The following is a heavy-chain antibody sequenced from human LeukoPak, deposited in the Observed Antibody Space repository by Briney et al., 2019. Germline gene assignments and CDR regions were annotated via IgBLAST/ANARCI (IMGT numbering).Heavy chain of an antibody. CDR3: ARVSVSGYSYALDF. J-gene: IGHJ4*02. Sequence: PSETLSLTCTASGGSISSYYWSWIRQPPGKGLEWIGYMYYSGSTNYNPSLKSRVTMSVDTSKNQFSRKLSSVTAADTAVYYCARVSVSGYSYALDFWGQGTLVTVSS. CDR2: MYYSGST. CDR1: GGSISSYY. D-gene: IGHD5-18*01. V-gene: IGHV4-59*01.